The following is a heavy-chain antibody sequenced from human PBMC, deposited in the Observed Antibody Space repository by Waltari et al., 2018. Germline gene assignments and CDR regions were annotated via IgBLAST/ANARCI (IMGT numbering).Heavy chain of an antibody. CDR1: GGSFSGYY. Sequence: QVQLQQWGAGLLKPSETLSLTCAVYGGSFSGYYWSWIRQPPGKGVEWIGEIKHSGSTNYNPSLKSRVTISVDTSKNQFSLKLSSVTAADTAVYYCARESGYYDYVWGSYRYTSYYFDYWGQGTLVTVSS. J-gene: IGHJ4*02. D-gene: IGHD3-16*02. CDR3: ARESGYYDYVWGSYRYTSYYFDY. CDR2: IKHSGST. V-gene: IGHV4-34*01.